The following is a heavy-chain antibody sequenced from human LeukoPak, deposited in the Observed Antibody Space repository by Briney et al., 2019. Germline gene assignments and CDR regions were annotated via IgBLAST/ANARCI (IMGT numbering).Heavy chain of an antibody. Sequence: SETLSLTCAVYGGSFSGYYWSWIRQPPGKGLEWIAEINHSGSTNYNPSLKSRVTISVDTSKNQFSLKLSSVTAADTAVYYCARGPRGTHYYYYGMDVWGQGTTVTVSS. CDR3: ARGPRGTHYYYYGMDV. V-gene: IGHV4-34*01. CDR1: GGSFSGYY. CDR2: INHSGST. J-gene: IGHJ6*02.